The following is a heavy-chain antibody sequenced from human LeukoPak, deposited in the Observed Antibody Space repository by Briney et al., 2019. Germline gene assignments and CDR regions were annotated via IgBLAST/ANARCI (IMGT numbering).Heavy chain of an antibody. J-gene: IGHJ6*02. CDR2: MNPNSGNT. CDR1: GYTFTSYD. CDR3: ARVQPAVTYSSSWYYYYYYGMDV. D-gene: IGHD6-13*01. Sequence: ASVKVSCKASGYTFTSYDINWVRQATGQGLEWMGWMNPNSGNTGYAQKFQGRVTMTRNTSISTAYMELSSLRSEDTAVYYRARVQPAVTYSSSWYYYYYYGMDVWGQGTTVTVSS. V-gene: IGHV1-8*01.